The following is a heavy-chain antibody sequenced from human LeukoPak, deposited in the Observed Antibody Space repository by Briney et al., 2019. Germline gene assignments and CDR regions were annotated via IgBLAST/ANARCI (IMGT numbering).Heavy chain of an antibody. CDR3: AKRGVVTRVILVGFHKEAYYFDS. J-gene: IGHJ4*02. CDR1: GITLSNYG. V-gene: IGHV3-23*01. Sequence: GGSLRLSCAVSGITLSNYGMSWVRQAPGKGLEWIAGISDSGGSTNYADSVTGRFTISRDNPKNTLYLQMNSLRAEDTAVYFCAKRGVVTRVILVGFHKEAYYFDSWGQGALVTVSS. D-gene: IGHD3-22*01. CDR2: ISDSGGST.